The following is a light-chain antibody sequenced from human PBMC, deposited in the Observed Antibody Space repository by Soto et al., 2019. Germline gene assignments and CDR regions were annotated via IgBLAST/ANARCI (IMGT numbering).Light chain of an antibody. CDR2: DVN. V-gene: IGLV2-14*03. Sequence: QSVLTQPASVSGSPGQSIAITCTGTSSDVGFYNYVSWYQQHPGKAPKLMVYDVNNRPSGVSNRFSGSKSGNTASLTNSGLQAEDEADYYCTSYTTSSTYVFGTGTKLTVL. CDR1: SSDVGFYNY. CDR3: TSYTTSSTYV. J-gene: IGLJ1*01.